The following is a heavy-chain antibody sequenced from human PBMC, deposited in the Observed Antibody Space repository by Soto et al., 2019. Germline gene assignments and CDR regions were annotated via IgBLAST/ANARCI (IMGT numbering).Heavy chain of an antibody. Sequence: QLQLQESGPGLVKPSETLSLTCTVSGGSISSSSYYWGWIRQPPGKGLEWIGSIYYSGSTYYNPSLKSRVTISVDTSKNQFSLKLSSVTAADTAVYYCARSSGSDAFDIWGQGTMVTVSS. J-gene: IGHJ3*02. V-gene: IGHV4-39*01. CDR2: IYYSGST. CDR3: ARSSGSDAFDI. D-gene: IGHD5-12*01. CDR1: GGSISSSSYY.